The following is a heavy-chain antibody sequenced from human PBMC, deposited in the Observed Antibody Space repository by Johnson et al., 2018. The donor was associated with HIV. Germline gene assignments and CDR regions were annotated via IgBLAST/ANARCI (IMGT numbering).Heavy chain of an antibody. CDR3: ARGGSCYNAHFDI. Sequence: VQLVESGGGLVQPGGSLRLSCAASGFTVSRNYMSWVRQAPGKGLEWVANIKQAGSEKYYVDSVKGRFTISRDNAKNSLYLQMNSLRAEDTAVYYCARGGSCYNAHFDIWGQGTMVTVSS. CDR1: GFTVSRNY. J-gene: IGHJ3*02. V-gene: IGHV3-7*04. CDR2: IKQAGSEK. D-gene: IGHD2-15*01.